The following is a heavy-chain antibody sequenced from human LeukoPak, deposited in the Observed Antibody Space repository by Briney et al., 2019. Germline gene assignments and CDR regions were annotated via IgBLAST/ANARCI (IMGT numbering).Heavy chain of an antibody. CDR3: AKVSKSSSSPYYFDY. CDR2: ISGSGGST. J-gene: IGHJ4*02. D-gene: IGHD6-6*01. V-gene: IGHV3-23*01. CDR1: GLTFSSYA. Sequence: GGSLRLSCAASGLTFSSYAMSWVRQAPGKGLEWVSAISGSGGSTYYADSVKGRFTISRDNSKNTLYLQMNSLRAEDTAVYYCAKVSKSSSSPYYFDYWGQGTLVTVSS.